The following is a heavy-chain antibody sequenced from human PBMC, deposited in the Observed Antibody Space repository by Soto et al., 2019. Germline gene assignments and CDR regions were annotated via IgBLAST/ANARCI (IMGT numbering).Heavy chain of an antibody. CDR1: GVTFRSYA. D-gene: IGHD1-26*01. J-gene: IGHJ4*02. V-gene: IGHV3-23*01. Sequence: GVSLRVSYTASGVTFRSYAMSWVRQAPGKGLEWVSAISGSGGSTYYADSVKGRFTISRDNSKNTLYLQMNSLRAEDTAVYYCAKVPYSGSYLSHFDYWGQGTLVTVSS. CDR3: AKVPYSGSYLSHFDY. CDR2: ISGSGGST.